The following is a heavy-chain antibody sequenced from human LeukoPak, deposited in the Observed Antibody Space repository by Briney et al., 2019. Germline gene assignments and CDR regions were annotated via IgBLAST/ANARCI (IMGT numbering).Heavy chain of an antibody. V-gene: IGHV3-21*04. CDR3: ARVPAPWYFDY. CDR2: ISSSSTYI. Sequence: GGSLRLSCAASGSPFSSYNMNWVRQAPEKGLEWVSFISSSSTYIYYADSVKGRFTISRDNAENSLYLQMNSLRAEDTAVYYCARVPAPWYFDYWGQGTLVTVSS. J-gene: IGHJ4*02. CDR1: GSPFSSYN. D-gene: IGHD6-25*01.